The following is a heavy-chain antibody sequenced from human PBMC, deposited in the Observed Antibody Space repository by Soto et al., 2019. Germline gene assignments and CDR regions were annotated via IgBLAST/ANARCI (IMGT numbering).Heavy chain of an antibody. J-gene: IGHJ6*02. CDR2: ISHGESP. CDR3: ARGHYYYAMDV. V-gene: IGHV4-30-2*01. Sequence: QLKLQESGSGVVKPSQTLSLTCAVSGGSVSSGVFSWNWIRQPPGQGLEWIGYISHGESPHYNPSLRSRVSISLDRSTNVISLNLTSMTPADAAVYFCARGHYYYAMDVWGQGTTVTVSS. CDR1: GGSVSSGVFS.